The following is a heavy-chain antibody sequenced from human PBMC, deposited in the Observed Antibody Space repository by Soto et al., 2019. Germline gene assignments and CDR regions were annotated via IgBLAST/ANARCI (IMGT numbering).Heavy chain of an antibody. J-gene: IGHJ4*02. V-gene: IGHV4-30-2*01. D-gene: IGHD5-12*01. Sequence: QLQLQESGSGLVKPSQTLSLTCAVSGASISSGGYSWSWLRQPPGKGLEWIGYIYHSGSTYYNPSLKSRVTISVDRSKNQFSLKLRSVTAADTAVYYCAAGGGLPRYYWGQGTLVTVSS. CDR2: IYHSGST. CDR1: GASISSGGYS. CDR3: AAGGGLPRYY.